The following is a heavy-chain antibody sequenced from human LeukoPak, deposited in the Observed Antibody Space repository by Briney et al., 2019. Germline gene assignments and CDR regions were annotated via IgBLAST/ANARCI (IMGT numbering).Heavy chain of an antibody. CDR1: GDSVSSISVA. CDR3: SLARSEYHYGMDV. Sequence: SQTLSLTCAISGDSVSSISVAWNWIRQSPSRGLEWLGRTYYRSKWYYEYAVSVKSRINISPDTFKNQFSLQLTSVTPEDTAVYHCSLARSEYHYGMDVWGQGTTVTVSS. J-gene: IGHJ6*02. V-gene: IGHV6-1*01. CDR2: TYYRSKWYY.